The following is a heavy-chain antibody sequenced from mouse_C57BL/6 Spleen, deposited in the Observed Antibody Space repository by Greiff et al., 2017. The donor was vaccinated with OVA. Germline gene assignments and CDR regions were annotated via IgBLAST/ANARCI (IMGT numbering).Heavy chain of an antibody. CDR3: AREVTVVLDY. CDR1: GYTFTSYW. D-gene: IGHD1-1*01. V-gene: IGHV1-55*01. J-gene: IGHJ2*01. Sequence: QVQLQQPGAELVKPGASVKMSCKASGYTFTSYWITWVKQRPGQGLEWIGDIYPGSGSTNYNEKFKSKATLTADTSSSTAYLQLSSLTSEDSAVYYCAREVTVVLDYWGQGTTLTVSS. CDR2: IYPGSGST.